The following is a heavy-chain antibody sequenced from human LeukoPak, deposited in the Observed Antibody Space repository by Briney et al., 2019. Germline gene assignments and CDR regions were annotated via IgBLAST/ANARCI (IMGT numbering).Heavy chain of an antibody. CDR3: ASSTPLTSFDY. CDR1: GFTFDDHG. V-gene: IGHV3-20*04. J-gene: IGHJ4*02. CDR2: INWKGTGT. D-gene: IGHD3-10*01. Sequence: PGGSLSLSCAASGFTFDDHGMSWVRHAPGKGLEWVSNINWKGTGTDYADSVKGRFTISRDNAKNSLYLQMNSLRAEDTAVYYCASSTPLTSFDYWGQGTLVTVSS.